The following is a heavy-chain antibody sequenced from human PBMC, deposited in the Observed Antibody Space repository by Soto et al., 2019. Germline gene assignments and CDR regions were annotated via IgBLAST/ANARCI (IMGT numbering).Heavy chain of an antibody. CDR3: ARYYYDSSGYYYLFDY. J-gene: IGHJ4*02. CDR2: IYYSGST. CDR1: GGSISYSGYS. D-gene: IGHD3-22*01. V-gene: IGHV4-61*08. Sequence: SETLSLTCAVSGGSISYSGYSWSWIRQPPGKGLEWIGYIYYSGSTNYNPSLKSRVTISVDTSKNQFSLKLSSVTAADTAVYYCARYYYDSSGYYYLFDYWGQGTLVTSPQ.